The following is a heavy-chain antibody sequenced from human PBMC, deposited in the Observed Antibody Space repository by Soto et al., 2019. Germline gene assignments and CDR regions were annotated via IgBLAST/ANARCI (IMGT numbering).Heavy chain of an antibody. CDR1: GGSISSGNYY. CDR2: IYYTGST. J-gene: IGHJ4*02. CDR3: ARAQYYGSGRVPDS. V-gene: IGHV4-31*03. D-gene: IGHD3-10*01. Sequence: SETLSLTCTVSGGSISSGNYYWSWIRQHPGKGLEWIGYIYYTGSTYYNPSLKSRVNISVDTSKNQFSLKLSSVTAADTAVYYCARAQYYGSGRVPDSWGQGTLVTVSS.